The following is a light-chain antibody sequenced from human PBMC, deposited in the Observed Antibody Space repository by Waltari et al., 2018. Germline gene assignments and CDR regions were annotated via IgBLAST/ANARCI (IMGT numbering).Light chain of an antibody. Sequence: EIVMTQSPATLSVSPGERATLSCRASQSVSSNLAWYQQKPGQAPRLLIYGASTCVTGFSVCFVGCVSCTEFIFFIFCFQSYVLALFYFYLFFFWSFFFCFG. V-gene: IGKV3-15*01. CDR3: YLFFFWSFFFC. CDR1: QSVSSN. CDR2: GAS. J-gene: IGKJ2*03.